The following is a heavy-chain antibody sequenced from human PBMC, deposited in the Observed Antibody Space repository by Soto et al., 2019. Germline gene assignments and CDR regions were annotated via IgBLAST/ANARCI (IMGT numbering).Heavy chain of an antibody. CDR3: VKDEGFCTGGNCYSVARGGFDL. V-gene: IGHV3-64D*06. J-gene: IGHJ3*01. Sequence: GGSLRLSCPASGFALSSYAMHWVRQAPGKGLEYVSSISSNGISTYYADSVKGRFTISRDNSQNTLYIQMNSLRPDDTALYYCVKDEGFCTGGNCYSVARGGFDLWGQGTMVTVSS. CDR2: ISSNGIST. D-gene: IGHD2-15*01. CDR1: GFALSSYA.